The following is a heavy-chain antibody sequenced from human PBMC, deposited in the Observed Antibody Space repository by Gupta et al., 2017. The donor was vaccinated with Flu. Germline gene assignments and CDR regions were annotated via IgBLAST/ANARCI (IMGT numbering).Heavy chain of an antibody. D-gene: IGHD5-24*01. CDR2: ISYDGSNK. CDR3: AKDWKWNYNNYGMNV. V-gene: IGHV3-30*18. J-gene: IGHJ6*02. CDR1: GFSFSNSA. Sequence: QEQVVESGGGVVQPGGSLRLSCAAFGFSFSNSAIHWVRQAPGKGLEWVAVISYDGSNKYYADSVKGRFIISRDNSKNTLYLQMNSLTTEDTAVYYCAKDWKWNYNNYGMNVWGPGTTVTVSS.